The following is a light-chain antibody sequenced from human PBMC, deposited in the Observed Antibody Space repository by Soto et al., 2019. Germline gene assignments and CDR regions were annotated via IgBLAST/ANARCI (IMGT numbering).Light chain of an antibody. J-gene: IGLJ2*01. Sequence: QSALTQPASVSGSPGQSITISCTGTSSDVGSYNLVSWYQQHPGKAPKLMIYEGSKRPSGVSNRFSGSKSGNTASLTISGLQAEDEADYYCCSYAGSSTYVVFGGVTKRTVL. CDR2: EGS. CDR3: CSYAGSSTYVV. CDR1: SSDVGSYNL. V-gene: IGLV2-23*01.